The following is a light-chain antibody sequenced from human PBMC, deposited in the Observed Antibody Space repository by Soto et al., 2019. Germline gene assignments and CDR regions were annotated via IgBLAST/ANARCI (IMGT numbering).Light chain of an antibody. CDR2: GNS. Sequence: QPVLTQPPSVSGAPGQRVTISCTGSSSNIGAGYDVHWYQQLPGTAPKLLIYGNSNRPSGVPDRFSGSKSGTSASLAITGLQAEDEADYYCQSYDRSLSGWVFGTGTKVTVL. V-gene: IGLV1-40*01. J-gene: IGLJ1*01. CDR1: SSNIGAGYD. CDR3: QSYDRSLSGWV.